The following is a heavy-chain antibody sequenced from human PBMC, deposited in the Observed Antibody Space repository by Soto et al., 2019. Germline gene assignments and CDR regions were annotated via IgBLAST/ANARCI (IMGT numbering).Heavy chain of an antibody. CDR2: ISYDGSNK. CDR3: AKDSGGYSYGYFDY. V-gene: IGHV3-30*18. Sequence: GGSLRLSCAASGFTFSSYGMHWVRQAPGKGLEWVAVISYDGSNKYYADSVKGRFTISRDNSKNTLYLQMNSLRAEDTAVYYCAKDSGGYSYGYFDYWGQGTLVTVSS. CDR1: GFTFSSYG. D-gene: IGHD5-18*01. J-gene: IGHJ4*02.